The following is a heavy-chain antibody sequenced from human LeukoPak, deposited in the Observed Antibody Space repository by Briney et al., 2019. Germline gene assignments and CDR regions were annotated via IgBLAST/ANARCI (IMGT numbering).Heavy chain of an antibody. J-gene: IGHJ4*02. V-gene: IGHV1-69*04. CDR2: IIPILGIA. CDR3: ARAYSGYDRTAFDY. Sequence: SVKVSCKASGGTFSSYAISWVRQAPGQGLEWMGRIIPILGIANYAQKFQGRVTITADKSTSTAYMELSSLRSEDTAVYYCARAYSGYDRTAFDYWGQGTLVTVSS. D-gene: IGHD5-12*01. CDR1: GGTFSSYA.